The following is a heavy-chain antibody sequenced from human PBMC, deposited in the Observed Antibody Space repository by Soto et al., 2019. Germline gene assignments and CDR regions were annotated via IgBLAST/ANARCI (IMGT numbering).Heavy chain of an antibody. CDR2: IYYSGST. CDR1: GGSISSGGYY. J-gene: IGHJ6*03. CDR3: ARVTPYSSSSWHYYYYMDV. V-gene: IGHV4-31*03. Sequence: PSETLSLTCTVSGGSISSGGYYWSWIRQHPGKGLEWIGYIYYSGSTYYSPSLKSRVTISVDTSKNQFSLKLSSVTAADTAVYYCARVTPYSSSSWHYYYYMDVWGKGTTVTVSS. D-gene: IGHD6-6*01.